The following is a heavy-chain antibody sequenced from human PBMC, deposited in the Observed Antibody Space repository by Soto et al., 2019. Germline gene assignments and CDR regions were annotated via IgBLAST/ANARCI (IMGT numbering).Heavy chain of an antibody. J-gene: IGHJ3*02. D-gene: IGHD3-22*01. CDR3: ARDFKDSSGYYYDAFDI. CDR2: IYSGGST. V-gene: IGHV3-53*01. CDR1: GFTVSSNY. Sequence: PGGSLRLSCAASGFTVSSNYMSWVRQAPGKGLEWVSVIYSGGSTYYADSVRGRFTISRDNSKNTLYLQMKSLRAEDTAVYYCARDFKDSSGYYYDAFDIWGQGTMVTVSS.